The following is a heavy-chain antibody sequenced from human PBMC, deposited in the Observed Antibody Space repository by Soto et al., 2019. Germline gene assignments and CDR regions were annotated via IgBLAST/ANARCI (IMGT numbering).Heavy chain of an antibody. J-gene: IGHJ2*01. D-gene: IGHD2-21*01. CDR2: LNPGNGNT. CDR1: GYTFTNYA. V-gene: IGHV1-3*01. CDR3: VRDQGIPYCGGDCYSDWYFDL. Sequence: QVQLVQSGAEVKEPGASVKVSCRASGYTFTNYAIHWVRQAPGQRLEWMGWLNPGNGNTKYPQKVEGRVTITRDTSASTAYMFLSSLRSEDTAVYYCVRDQGIPYCGGDCYSDWYFDLWGRGTLVTVSS.